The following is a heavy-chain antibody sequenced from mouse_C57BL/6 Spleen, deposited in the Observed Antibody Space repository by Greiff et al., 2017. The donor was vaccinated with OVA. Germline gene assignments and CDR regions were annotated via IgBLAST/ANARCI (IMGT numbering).Heavy chain of an antibody. CDR2: IDPSDSET. V-gene: IGHV1-52*01. Sequence: VQLQQPGAELVRPGSSVKLSCKASGYTFTSYWMHWVKQRPIQGLEWIGNIDPSDSETHYNQKFKDKATLTVDKSSSTAYMQLSSLTSEDSAVYYCARRSYDGYYGGGAMDDWGQGTSVTVSS. J-gene: IGHJ4*01. D-gene: IGHD2-3*01. CDR3: ARRSYDGYYGGGAMDD. CDR1: GYTFTSYW.